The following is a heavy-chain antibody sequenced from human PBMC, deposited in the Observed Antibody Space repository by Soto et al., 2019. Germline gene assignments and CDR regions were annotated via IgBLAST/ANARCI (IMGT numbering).Heavy chain of an antibody. CDR2: INHSGST. CDR3: ARVGIYYYDSSGPTPEPVAFDI. V-gene: IGHV4-34*01. CDR1: GGSFSGYY. Sequence: TETLSLTCAVYGGSFSGYYWSWIRQPPGKGLEWIGEINHSGSTNYNPSLKSRVTISVDTSKNQFSLKLSSVTAAYTAVYYCARVGIYYYDSSGPTPEPVAFDIWGQGTMVTVSS. D-gene: IGHD3-22*01. J-gene: IGHJ3*02.